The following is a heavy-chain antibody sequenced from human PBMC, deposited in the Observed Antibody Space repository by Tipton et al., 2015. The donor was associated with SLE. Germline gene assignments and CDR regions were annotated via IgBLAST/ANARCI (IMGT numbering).Heavy chain of an antibody. Sequence: TLSLTCTVSGGSINSHYWSWIRQPPGKGLEWIGYIYYSGSTNYNPSLKSRVTISVDTSKNQFSLKLSSVTAADTAVYYCASGQVADDWLPYFDYWGQGTLVTVSS. CDR3: ASGQVADDWLPYFDY. CDR2: IYYSGST. J-gene: IGHJ4*02. V-gene: IGHV4-59*11. D-gene: IGHD3-9*01. CDR1: GGSINSHY.